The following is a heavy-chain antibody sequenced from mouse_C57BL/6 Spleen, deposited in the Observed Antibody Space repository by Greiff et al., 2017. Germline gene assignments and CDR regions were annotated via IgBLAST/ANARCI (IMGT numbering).Heavy chain of an antibody. Sequence: EVQVVESGGDLVKPGGSLKLSCAASGFTFSSYGMSWVRQTPDKRLEWVATISSGGSYTYYPDSVKGRFTISRDNAKNTLYLQMSSLKSEDTAMYYCARHPITTVVAYWYFDVWGTGTTVTVSS. J-gene: IGHJ1*03. CDR3: ARHPITTVVAYWYFDV. CDR2: ISSGGSYT. D-gene: IGHD1-1*01. CDR1: GFTFSSYG. V-gene: IGHV5-6*01.